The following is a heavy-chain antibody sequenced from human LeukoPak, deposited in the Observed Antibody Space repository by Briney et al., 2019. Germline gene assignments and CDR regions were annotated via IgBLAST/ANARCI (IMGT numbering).Heavy chain of an antibody. CDR2: IYYSGST. J-gene: IGHJ4*02. Sequence: SETLSLTCTVSGGSISSYYWSWIRQPPGKGLEWIGYIYYSGSTNYNPSLKSRVTISVDTSKNQFSLKLSSVTAADTAVYYCARAGSTVTRGSFDYWGQGTLVTVSS. CDR1: GGSISSYY. D-gene: IGHD4-17*01. V-gene: IGHV4-59*12. CDR3: ARAGSTVTRGSFDY.